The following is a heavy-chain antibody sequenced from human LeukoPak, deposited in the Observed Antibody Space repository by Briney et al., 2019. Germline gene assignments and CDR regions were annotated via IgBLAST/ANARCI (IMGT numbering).Heavy chain of an antibody. D-gene: IGHD7-27*01. CDR1: GFVFSDYS. CDR3: ARDNNWGFDF. J-gene: IGHJ4*02. Sequence: QPGGFLRLSCAASGFVFSDYSMNWVRQAPGKGLEWVSNIRGSGSGSGSGMYYADSVKGRFTISRDNAKNSLYLQMSSLRAEDTAFYYCARDNNWGFDFWGQGALVTVSS. CDR2: IRGSGSGSGSGM. V-gene: IGHV3-48*04.